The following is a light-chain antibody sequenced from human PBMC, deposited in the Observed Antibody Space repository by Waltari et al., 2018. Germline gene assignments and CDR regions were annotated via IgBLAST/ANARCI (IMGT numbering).Light chain of an antibody. V-gene: IGKV4-1*01. J-gene: IGKJ1*01. Sequence: DIVMTQSPDSLAVSLGERATINCKSSQTILYSSNNKNYFAWYQQKPGQPPKLLISWASTRESGVPDRFSGSGSGTDFTLTISGLQVEDVAVYYCQQYYSTPWTFGQGTKVEVK. CDR1: QTILYSSNNKNY. CDR2: WAS. CDR3: QQYYSTPWT.